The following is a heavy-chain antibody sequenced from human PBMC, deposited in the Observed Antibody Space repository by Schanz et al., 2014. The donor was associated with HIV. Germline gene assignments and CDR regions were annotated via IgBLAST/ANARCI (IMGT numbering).Heavy chain of an antibody. CDR2: IYYSGNT. D-gene: IGHD6-13*01. V-gene: IGHV4-31*03. CDR3: AREGMEQMVNILDV. J-gene: IGHJ6*02. Sequence: QVQLQESGPGLVKPSETLSLTCTVSGGSIISGDYYWTWIRQHPGKGLEWIGYIYYSGNTHYNPSLRCRLTISVDTSKNQFSLKLRSVTAADTAVYYCAREGMEQMVNILDVWGQGTRVNVSS. CDR1: GGSIISGDYY.